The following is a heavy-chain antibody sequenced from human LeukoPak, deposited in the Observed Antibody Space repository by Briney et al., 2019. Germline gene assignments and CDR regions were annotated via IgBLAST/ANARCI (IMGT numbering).Heavy chain of an antibody. V-gene: IGHV1-46*01. CDR1: GYTFTSYY. Sequence: ASVKVSCKASGYTFTSYYMHWVRQAPGQGLEWMGIINPSGGSTSYAQKFQGRVTMTRDTSTSTVYIELSSLRSEDTALYYCARGGSSGWYDYWGQGTLVTVSS. J-gene: IGHJ4*02. CDR3: ARGGSSGWYDY. CDR2: INPSGGST. D-gene: IGHD6-19*01.